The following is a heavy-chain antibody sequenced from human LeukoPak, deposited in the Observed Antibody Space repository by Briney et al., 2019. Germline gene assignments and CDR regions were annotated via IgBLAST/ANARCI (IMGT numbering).Heavy chain of an antibody. J-gene: IGHJ5*02. Sequence: PGGPLRLSCEASGFTLNKYWMHWVRQATGKGLVWVSRITGDGSDIAYADSVRGRFTVSRDDATNILVAQMCSLRVEDTAIYYCARDAYTTTSNWLDPYGQGTLVTVPS. D-gene: IGHD4-17*01. CDR2: ITGDGSDI. V-gene: IGHV3-74*01. CDR1: GFTLNKYW. CDR3: ARDAYTTTSNWLDP.